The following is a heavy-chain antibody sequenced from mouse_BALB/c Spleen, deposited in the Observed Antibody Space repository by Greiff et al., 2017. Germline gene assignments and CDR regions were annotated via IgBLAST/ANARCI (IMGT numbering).Heavy chain of an antibody. V-gene: IGHV5-6-4*01. Sequence: EVMLVESGGGLVKPGGSLKLSCAASGFTFSSYTMSWVRQTPEKRLEWVATISSGGSYTYYPDSVKGRFTISRDNAKNTLYLQMSSLKSEDTAMYYCTREGDDGYPYYFDYWGQGTTRTVSS. D-gene: IGHD2-3*01. J-gene: IGHJ2*01. CDR3: TREGDDGYPYYFDY. CDR1: GFTFSSYT. CDR2: ISSGGSYT.